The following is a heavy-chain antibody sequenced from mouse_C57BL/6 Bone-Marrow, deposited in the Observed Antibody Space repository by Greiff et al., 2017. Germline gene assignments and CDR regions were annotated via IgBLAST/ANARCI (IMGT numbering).Heavy chain of an antibody. V-gene: IGHV1-52*01. CDR2: IDPSDSEP. CDR1: GYTFTSYW. CDR3: ARSPNGESEGYYFDY. Sequence: QVQLQQPGAELVRPGSSVKLSCKASGYTFTSYWMHWVKQRPIQGLEWIGNIDPSDSEPHYTHKFKDKATLTVDKSSSTAYMQLSSLTSEDSAVYYCARSPNGESEGYYFDYWGQGTTLTVSS. D-gene: IGHD1-3*01. J-gene: IGHJ2*01.